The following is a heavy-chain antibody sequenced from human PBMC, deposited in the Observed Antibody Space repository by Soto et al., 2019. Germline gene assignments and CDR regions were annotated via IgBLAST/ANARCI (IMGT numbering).Heavy chain of an antibody. CDR3: AGHSSRTRYHGRAI. J-gene: IGHJ6*02. V-gene: IGHV5-51*01. Sequence: GESLKISCKGSGYSFTSYWIGWVRQMPGKGLEWMGIIYPGDSDTRYSPSFQGQVTISADKSISAAYLQWSSLKASDTAMYYSAGHSSRTRYHGRAIRCQGITVTVAS. CDR2: IYPGDSDT. CDR1: GYSFTSYW.